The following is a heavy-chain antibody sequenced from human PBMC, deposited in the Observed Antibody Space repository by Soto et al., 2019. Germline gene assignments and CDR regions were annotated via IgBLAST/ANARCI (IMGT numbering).Heavy chain of an antibody. CDR1: GFTFSSYG. CDR3: ANSLRPEDPYGLDV. V-gene: IGHV3-23*01. J-gene: IGHJ6*02. CDR2: ISGSAGST. Sequence: ESGGGLVQPGGSLRLSCAASGFTFSSYGMSWVRQAPGKGLQWVSAISGSAGSTYYADSVEGRFTISRDNSKNTLYLQMNSLRAEDAAVYYCANSLRPEDPYGLDVWGQGTTVTVSS.